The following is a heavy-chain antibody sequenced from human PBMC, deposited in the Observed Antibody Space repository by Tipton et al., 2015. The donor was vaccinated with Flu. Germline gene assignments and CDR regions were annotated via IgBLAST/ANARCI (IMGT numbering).Heavy chain of an antibody. V-gene: IGHV3-21*01. Sequence: SLRLSCAASALTFSPYTMHWVRQAPGKGLEWVSSISSSRSYIHYADSVKGRFTISRDNAKNSLYLQMNSLRAEDTAVYYCARDYGDYFFDYWGQGTLVTVSS. J-gene: IGHJ4*02. D-gene: IGHD4-17*01. CDR1: ALTFSPYT. CDR2: ISSSRSYI. CDR3: ARDYGDYFFDY.